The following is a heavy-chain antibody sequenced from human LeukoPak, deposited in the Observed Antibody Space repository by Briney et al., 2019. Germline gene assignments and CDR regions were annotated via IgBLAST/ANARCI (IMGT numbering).Heavy chain of an antibody. J-gene: IGHJ4*02. V-gene: IGHV3-23*01. Sequence: GGSLRLSCAASGFTFSSYAMSWVRQAPGKGLEWVSTISSSSGGRTYYADSVKGRFTISRDNSKNTLYLQMNSLRAEDTAVYYCAKAASGSYYPPYFDFWGQGTLVTVSS. D-gene: IGHD1-26*01. CDR2: ISSSSGGRT. CDR3: AKAASGSYYPPYFDF. CDR1: GFTFSSYA.